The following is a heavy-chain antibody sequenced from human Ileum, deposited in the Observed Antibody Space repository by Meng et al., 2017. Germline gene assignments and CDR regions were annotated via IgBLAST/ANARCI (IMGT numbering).Heavy chain of an antibody. CDR2: TYYNGSP. D-gene: IGHD3-10*01. CDR1: GGSFSSDNYY. Sequence: QGQLQESGPGLVKPSQTLYHNCSGAGGSFSSDNYYWTWIRQTPGKGLEWIGLTYYNGSPFYNPSLRSRVTISVDTSKDQFSLKLTSVTAADTAVYYCARERRHYYGSGSFDYWGQGSLVTVSS. J-gene: IGHJ4*02. CDR3: ARERRHYYGSGSFDY. V-gene: IGHV4-30-4*01.